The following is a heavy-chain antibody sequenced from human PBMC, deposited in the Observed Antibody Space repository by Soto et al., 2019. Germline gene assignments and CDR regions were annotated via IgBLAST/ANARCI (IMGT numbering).Heavy chain of an antibody. V-gene: IGHV1-2*02. CDR2: IHPNTGGT. CDR1: GYPYTNSY. CDR3: ASDFRTRGWFRQAGNFAMDV. D-gene: IGHD6-19*01. J-gene: IGHJ6*02. Sequence: QVQLVQSGAEVRKPGASVKVSCKASGYPYTNSYMHWVRQAPGQGLEWMGWIHPNTGGTNYAQKFQGRVTMTRDTSVSTVYMELNRLTSDDTAIYFCASDFRTRGWFRQAGNFAMDVWGQGTTVT.